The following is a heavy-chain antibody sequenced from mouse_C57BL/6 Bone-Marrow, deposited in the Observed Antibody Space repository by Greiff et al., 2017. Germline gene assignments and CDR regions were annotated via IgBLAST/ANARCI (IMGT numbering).Heavy chain of an antibody. CDR3: VKGGLGLRRYAMDY. D-gene: IGHD3-1*01. J-gene: IGHJ4*01. CDR2: ISSGSSTI. Sequence: EVKLVESGGGLVKPGGSLKLSCAASGFTFSDSGMHWVRQAPETGLEWVAYISSGSSTIYYADTVKGRFTIARDNAKDTLFLHMASLRSEDTAMYYCVKGGLGLRRYAMDYWGQGTSVTVSS. V-gene: IGHV5-17*01. CDR1: GFTFSDSG.